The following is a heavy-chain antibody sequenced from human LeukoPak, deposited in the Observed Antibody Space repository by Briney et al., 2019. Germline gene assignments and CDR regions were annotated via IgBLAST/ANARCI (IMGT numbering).Heavy chain of an antibody. CDR1: GGSISSYY. J-gene: IGHJ2*01. Sequence: PSETLSLTCTVSGGSISSYYWSWIRQPPGKGLEWIGYIYYSGSTNYNPSLKSRVTISVDTSKNQFSLKLSSVTAADTAVYYCARETYYYDSSGRTHWYFDLWGRGTLVTVSS. D-gene: IGHD3-22*01. CDR3: ARETYYYDSSGRTHWYFDL. V-gene: IGHV4-59*01. CDR2: IYYSGST.